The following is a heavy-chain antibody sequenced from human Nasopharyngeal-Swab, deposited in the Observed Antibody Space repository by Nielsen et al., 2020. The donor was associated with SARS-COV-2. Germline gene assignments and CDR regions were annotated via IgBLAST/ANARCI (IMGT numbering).Heavy chain of an antibody. CDR3: TTGGVYYYDSSGYYLRSDY. CDR1: GFTFSGSA. D-gene: IGHD3-22*01. V-gene: IGHV3-73*01. Sequence: GGSLRLSCAASGFTFSGSAMHWVRQASGKGLEWVGRIRSKANSYATAYAASVKGRFTISRDDSKNTAYLQMNSLKTEDTAVYYCTTGGVYYYDSSGYYLRSDYWGQGTLVTVSS. J-gene: IGHJ4*02. CDR2: IRSKANSYAT.